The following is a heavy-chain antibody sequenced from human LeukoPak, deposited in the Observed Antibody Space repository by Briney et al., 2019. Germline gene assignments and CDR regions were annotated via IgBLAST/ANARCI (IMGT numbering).Heavy chain of an antibody. CDR2: INHSGST. CDR3: ARSTWYFDL. Sequence: SETLSLTCAVYGGSFSGYYWSWIRQPPGKGLEWIGEINHSGSTNYNPSLKSRVTISVDTSKNQFSLKLSSVTAADTAVYYCARSTWYFDLWGRGTLVTVSS. V-gene: IGHV4-34*01. CDR1: GGSFSGYY. J-gene: IGHJ2*01.